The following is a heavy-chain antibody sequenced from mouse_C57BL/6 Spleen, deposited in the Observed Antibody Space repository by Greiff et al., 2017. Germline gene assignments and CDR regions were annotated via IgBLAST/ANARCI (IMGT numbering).Heavy chain of an antibody. CDR1: GFTFRDYY. CDR2: INYDGSST. CDR3: ARVGSRNAIDY. J-gene: IGHJ4*01. Sequence: VQLKESEGGLVQPGSSMKLSCTASGFTFRDYYMAWVRQVPEKGLELVANINYDGSSTYSLDSLKSRFIISRDNAKNRLYLQMSSLKSEDTATYYCARVGSRNAIDYWGQGTSGTVSS. D-gene: IGHD1-1*01. V-gene: IGHV5-16*01.